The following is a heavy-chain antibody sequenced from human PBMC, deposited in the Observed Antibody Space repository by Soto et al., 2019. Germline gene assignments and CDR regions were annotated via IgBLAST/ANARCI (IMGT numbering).Heavy chain of an antibody. D-gene: IGHD4-17*01. CDR3: ASGHEYGGNSDAFDI. J-gene: IGHJ3*02. CDR2: ILPIFGTD. V-gene: IGHV1-69*14. Sequence: QVQLVQSGAEVKKPGSSVKVSCKASGGSFSTSSINWVRQAPGQRPEWMGNILPIFGTDDYAAKFQDRVTITADKSTNSAYMERRSLFSVDTAVYYCASGHEYGGNSDAFDIWGKGKVVTVSS. CDR1: GGSFSTSS.